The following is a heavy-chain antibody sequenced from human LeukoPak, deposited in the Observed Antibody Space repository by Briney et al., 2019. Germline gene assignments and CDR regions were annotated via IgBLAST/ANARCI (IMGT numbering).Heavy chain of an antibody. V-gene: IGHV3-11*04. CDR3: AKCPFSSGFLHYFDY. Sequence: GGSLRLSCAAAGFTFSDYYMSWIRQAPGKGLEWVSYISSSGSTIYYADSVKGQFTISRDNSKNTLYLQMNSLRPADSALYYCAKCPFSSGFLHYFDYWGQGTLVTVSS. CDR1: GFTFSDYY. CDR2: ISSSGSTI. D-gene: IGHD3-22*01. J-gene: IGHJ4*02.